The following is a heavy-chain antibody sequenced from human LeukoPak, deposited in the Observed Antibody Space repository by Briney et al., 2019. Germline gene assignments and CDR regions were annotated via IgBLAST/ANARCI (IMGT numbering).Heavy chain of an antibody. D-gene: IGHD3-10*01. Sequence: PSETLSLTCTVSGGSISSHYWSWIRQPPGKGLEWIGYIYYSGSTNYNPSLKSRVTISVDTSKNQFSLKLSSVTAADTAVYYCARDLPRGINWFDPWGQGTLVTVSS. CDR3: ARDLPRGINWFDP. CDR1: GGSISSHY. J-gene: IGHJ5*02. CDR2: IYYSGST. V-gene: IGHV4-4*08.